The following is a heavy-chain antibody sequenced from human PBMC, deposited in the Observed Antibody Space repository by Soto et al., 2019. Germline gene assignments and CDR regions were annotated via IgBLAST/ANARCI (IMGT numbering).Heavy chain of an antibody. V-gene: IGHV3-23*01. Sequence: GSLRLSCAASGFTFSDCAMSWVRQAPGKGLEWVSVISGSGGSTNYADSVQGRFSISRHNSKNTLYLQLNRLSVDDTAVYYCAKQPNEWALPYFDNWGQGILVTVSS. D-gene: IGHD1-26*01. CDR1: GFTFSDCA. J-gene: IGHJ4*02. CDR3: AKQPNEWALPYFDN. CDR2: ISGSGGST.